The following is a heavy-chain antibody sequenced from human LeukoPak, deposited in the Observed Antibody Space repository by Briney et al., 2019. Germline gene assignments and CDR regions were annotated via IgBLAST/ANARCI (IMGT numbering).Heavy chain of an antibody. CDR1: GYSFTSYW. Sequence: GESLKISCKGSGYSFTSYWIGWVRQMPGKGLEWMGIIYPGGSDTRYSPSFQGQVTISADKSISTAYLQWSSLKASDTAMYYCARQGYGSGSYYAFDIWGQGTMVTVSS. V-gene: IGHV5-51*01. CDR2: IYPGGSDT. CDR3: ARQGYGSGSYYAFDI. D-gene: IGHD3-10*01. J-gene: IGHJ3*02.